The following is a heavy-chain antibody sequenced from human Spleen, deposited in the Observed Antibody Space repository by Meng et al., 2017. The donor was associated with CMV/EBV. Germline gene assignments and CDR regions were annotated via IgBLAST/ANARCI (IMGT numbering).Heavy chain of an antibody. Sequence: GGSLRLSCAASGFTFSSYAMHWVRQAPGKGLEWVSSITTSGDYMYYADSVKGRFIISRDNAKNSLYLQMNSLKAEETAVYYCAREPSHAAFDIWGQGTMVTVSS. CDR1: GFTFSSYA. V-gene: IGHV3-21*06. CDR2: ITTSGDYM. J-gene: IGHJ3*02. CDR3: AREPSHAAFDI.